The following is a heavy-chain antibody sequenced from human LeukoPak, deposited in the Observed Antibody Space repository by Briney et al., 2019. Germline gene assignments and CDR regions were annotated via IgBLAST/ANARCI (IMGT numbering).Heavy chain of an antibody. V-gene: IGHV1-2*02. J-gene: IGHJ4*02. CDR3: ATTKEMSSSWFTPPLDY. CDR2: INPNSGGT. CDR1: GYTFTGYY. Sequence: ASVKVSCKASGYTFTGYYMHWVRQAPGQGLEWMGWINPNSGGTNYALKFQGRVTMTRDTSISTAYMELSRLRSDDTAVYYCATTKEMSSSWFTPPLDYWAREPWSPSPQ. D-gene: IGHD6-13*01.